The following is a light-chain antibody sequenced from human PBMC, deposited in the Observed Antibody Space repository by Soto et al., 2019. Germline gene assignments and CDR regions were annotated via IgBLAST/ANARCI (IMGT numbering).Light chain of an antibody. Sequence: QAVVTQEPSLTVSPGGTVTLTCGSSTGAVTSGHFPYWFQQKPGQAPRTLIYDTSKKHSWTPARFSGSLLGGKAALTLSGAQPEDEADYYSFLSYYGALDWVFGGGTKVTVL. V-gene: IGLV7-46*01. CDR2: DTS. CDR3: FLSYYGALDWV. CDR1: TGAVTSGHF. J-gene: IGLJ3*02.